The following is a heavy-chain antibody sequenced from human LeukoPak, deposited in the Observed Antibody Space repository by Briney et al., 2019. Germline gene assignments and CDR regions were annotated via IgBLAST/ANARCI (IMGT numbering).Heavy chain of an antibody. Sequence: GGSLRLSCEASGFTLNYYWMSWVRQAPGKGLEWVANINQDGSEKYFVDPVKGRFTISRDNAQNSVFLQVDSLRVDDTAVYYCARWVSQYYFDYWGQGTHVTVSS. J-gene: IGHJ4*02. CDR2: INQDGSEK. CDR3: ARWVSQYYFDY. V-gene: IGHV3-7*01. CDR1: GFTLNYYW. D-gene: IGHD2-21*01.